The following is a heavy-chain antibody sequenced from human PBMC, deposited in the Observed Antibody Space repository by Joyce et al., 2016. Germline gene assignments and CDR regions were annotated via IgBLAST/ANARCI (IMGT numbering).Heavy chain of an antibody. V-gene: IGHV3-23*01. Sequence: QLLESGGGLVQPGGSLRLSCSASGFNFSNFVMNWVRLPPGKGLEWLSTIRAGGVIPYDADSVKGRFTISRDNSRNTLFLQMNNLRADDTAVYYCAKQRSYRSNWYARDAFDIWGQGTMVTVSS. CDR1: GFNFSNFV. CDR2: IRAGGVIP. D-gene: IGHD1-1*01. CDR3: AKQRSYRSNWYARDAFDI. J-gene: IGHJ3*02.